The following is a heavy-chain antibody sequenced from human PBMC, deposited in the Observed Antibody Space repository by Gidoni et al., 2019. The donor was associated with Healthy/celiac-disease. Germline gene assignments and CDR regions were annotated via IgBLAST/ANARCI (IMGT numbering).Heavy chain of an antibody. CDR2: MNPNSGNT. V-gene: IGHV1-8*01. J-gene: IGHJ6*02. CDR3: AREFRQPFYDFWSGDYPGYYYYGMDV. D-gene: IGHD3-3*01. Sequence: QVQLVQSGAEVKKPGASVKVSCKASGYTFTSYDINWVRQATGQGLEWMGWMNPNSGNTGYAQKFQGRVTMTRNTSISTAYMELSSLRSEDTAVYYCAREFRQPFYDFWSGDYPGYYYYGMDVWGQGTTVTVSS. CDR1: GYTFTSYD.